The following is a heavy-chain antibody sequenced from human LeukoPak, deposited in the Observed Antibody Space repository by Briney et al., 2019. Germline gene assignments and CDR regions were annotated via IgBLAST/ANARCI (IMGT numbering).Heavy chain of an antibody. D-gene: IGHD3-10*01. CDR3: ARAFITMVRGVIAHVDY. J-gene: IGHJ4*02. Sequence: ASVKVSCKASGCSFTGYYMHWVRQAPGQGLEWMGIINPSGGSTSYAQKFQGRVTMTRDTSTSTVYMELSSLRSEDTAVYYCARAFITMVRGVIAHVDYWGQGTLVTVSS. CDR2: INPSGGST. CDR1: GCSFTGYY. V-gene: IGHV1-46*01.